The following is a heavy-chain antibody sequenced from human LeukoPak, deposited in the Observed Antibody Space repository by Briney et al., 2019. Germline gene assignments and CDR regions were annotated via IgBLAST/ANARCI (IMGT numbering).Heavy chain of an antibody. Sequence: ASVKVSCKASGYTFTGYYIHWVRQAPGQGLEWVGWINPNSGGTNYAQKFQGRVTMTRDTSISTAYMELSRLRSDDTAVYCCARGGGTIFGGPNWFDPWGQGTLVTVSS. V-gene: IGHV1-2*02. CDR3: ARGGGTIFGGPNWFDP. CDR2: INPNSGGT. J-gene: IGHJ5*02. CDR1: GYTFTGYY. D-gene: IGHD3-3*01.